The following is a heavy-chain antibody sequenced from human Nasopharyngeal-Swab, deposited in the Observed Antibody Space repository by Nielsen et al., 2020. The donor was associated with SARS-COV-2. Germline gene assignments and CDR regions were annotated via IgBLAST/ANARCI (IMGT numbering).Heavy chain of an antibody. CDR3: ARSYEYYYGSGSYYKSAQDY. J-gene: IGHJ4*02. V-gene: IGHV3-30*04. CDR2: ISYDGSNK. CDR1: GFTFSSYA. D-gene: IGHD3-10*01. Sequence: GESLKISCAASGFTFSSYAMRWVRQAPGKGLEWVAVISYDGSNKYYADSVKGRFTISRDNSKNTLYLQMNSLRAEDTAVYYCARSYEYYYGSGSYYKSAQDYWGQGTLVTVSS.